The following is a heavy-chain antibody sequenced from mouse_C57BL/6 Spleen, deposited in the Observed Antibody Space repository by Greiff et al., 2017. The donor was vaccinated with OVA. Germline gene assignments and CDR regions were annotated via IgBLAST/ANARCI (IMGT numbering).Heavy chain of an antibody. Sequence: QVQLQQPGTELVKPGASVKLSCKASGYTFTSYWMHWVKQRPGQGLEWIGNINPSNGGTNYNEKFKSKATLTVDKSSSTAYMQLSSLTSEDSAVYYCARSPVTTVVALPFDYWGQGTTLTVSS. V-gene: IGHV1-53*01. J-gene: IGHJ2*01. CDR3: ARSPVTTVVALPFDY. CDR1: GYTFTSYW. D-gene: IGHD1-1*01. CDR2: INPSNGGT.